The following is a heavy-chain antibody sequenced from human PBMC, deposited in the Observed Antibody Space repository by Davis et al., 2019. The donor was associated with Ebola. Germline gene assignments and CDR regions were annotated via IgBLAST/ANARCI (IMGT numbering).Heavy chain of an antibody. CDR2: INHSGST. CDR1: GGSFSGYY. CDR3: ARGTFREGYFDWLQKSSTEFDP. J-gene: IGHJ5*02. D-gene: IGHD3-9*01. V-gene: IGHV4-34*01. Sequence: PSETLSLTCAVYGGSFSGYYWSWIRQPPGKGLEWIGEINHSGSTNYNPSLKSRVTISVDTSKNQFSLKLSSVTAADTAVYYCARGTFREGYFDWLQKSSTEFDPWGQGTLVTVSS.